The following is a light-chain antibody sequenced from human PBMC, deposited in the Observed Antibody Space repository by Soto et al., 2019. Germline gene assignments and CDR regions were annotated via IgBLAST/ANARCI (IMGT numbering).Light chain of an antibody. J-gene: IGKJ1*01. CDR3: HQYDSWT. CDR1: QSFNSIY. Sequence: IVLTQSPGTVSLSPGERAALSCRASQSFNSIYLAWYQQKPGQAPRLLIYGASSRATGIPDRFSGSWSGTDFTLTISRLEPEDFAVYYCHQYDSWTFGQGTKVDIK. V-gene: IGKV3-20*01. CDR2: GAS.